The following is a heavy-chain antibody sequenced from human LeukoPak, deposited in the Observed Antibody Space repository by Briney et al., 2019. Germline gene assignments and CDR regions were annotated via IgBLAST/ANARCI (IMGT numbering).Heavy chain of an antibody. D-gene: IGHD5-24*01. CDR1: GGTFSSYA. CDR2: IIPILGIA. J-gene: IGHJ4*02. V-gene: IGHV1-69*04. Sequence: ASVKVSCKASGGTFSSYAISWVRQAPGQGLEWMGRIIPILGIANYAQKFQGRVTITADKSTSTAYMELSSLRSEDTAVYYCATQVEMATDDYWGQGTLVTVSS. CDR3: ATQVEMATDDY.